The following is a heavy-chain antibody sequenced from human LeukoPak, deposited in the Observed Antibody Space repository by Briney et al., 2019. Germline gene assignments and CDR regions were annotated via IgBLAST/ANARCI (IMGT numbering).Heavy chain of an antibody. CDR1: GGSFSGYY. CDR2: INHSGST. CDR3: ARGPYGDYRGFDY. Sequence: SETLSLTCAVYGGSFSGYYWSWIRQPPGKGLEWIGEINHSGSTNYNPSLKSRVTISVDTSKNQFSLKLSSVTAADTAVYYCARGPYGDYRGFDYWGQGTLVTVSS. D-gene: IGHD4-17*01. J-gene: IGHJ4*02. V-gene: IGHV4-34*01.